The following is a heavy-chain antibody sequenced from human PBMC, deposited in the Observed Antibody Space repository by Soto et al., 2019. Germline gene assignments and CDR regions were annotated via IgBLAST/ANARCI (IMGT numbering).Heavy chain of an antibody. CDR3: ASPREGQWLVFDH. V-gene: IGHV3-30*19. D-gene: IGHD6-19*01. CDR2: ISKDGLDR. Sequence: GGSLRLSCVVSGFTFSDFGMRWIRRSPGEGLAWVASISKDGLDRYYSESVKGRFTISRDDSKNTVFLQMNSLKVEDTAAYFCASPREGQWLVFDHWGQRTLVTVSS. CDR1: GFTFSDFG. J-gene: IGHJ4*02.